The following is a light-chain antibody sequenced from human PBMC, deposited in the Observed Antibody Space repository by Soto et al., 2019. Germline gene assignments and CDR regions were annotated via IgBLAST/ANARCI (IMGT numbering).Light chain of an antibody. CDR1: QSITTS. J-gene: IGKJ3*01. CDR3: QQSYSTPFT. CDR2: GAS. V-gene: IGKV1-39*01. Sequence: DIQMTQAPSSLSASVGDRVTITCRASQSITTSLSWYQQKPGQAPKVLIYGASNLQGGVPSRFSGSGSGTDFTLIISSLQPEDFAAYYGQQSYSTPFTFGPGTRVDVK.